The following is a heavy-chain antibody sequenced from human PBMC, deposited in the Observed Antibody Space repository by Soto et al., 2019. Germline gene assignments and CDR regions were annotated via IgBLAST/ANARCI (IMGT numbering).Heavy chain of an antibody. Sequence: QVQLQESGPGLVKPSQTLSLTCTVSGGSISSGDYYWSWIRQHPGKGLEWIGTIYFSGTTYYNPSLKSRDTISVDTSKSQFSLKLSSVTAADTAVYYCARRDRSGFSYWLDTWGQGTLVTVSS. CDR1: GGSISSGDYY. D-gene: IGHD3-22*01. CDR3: ARRDRSGFSYWLDT. J-gene: IGHJ5*02. CDR2: IYFSGTT. V-gene: IGHV4-31*03.